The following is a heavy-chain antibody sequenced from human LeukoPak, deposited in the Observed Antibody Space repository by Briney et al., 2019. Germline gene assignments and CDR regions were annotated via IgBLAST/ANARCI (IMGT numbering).Heavy chain of an antibody. CDR3: ARGGRAHAFDI. Sequence: GGSLRLSCAASGFTFSRYEMNWVRQAPGKGLEWVSVIYSGGSTYYADSVKGRFTISRDNSKNTLYLQMNSLRAEDTAVYYCARGGRAHAFDIWGQGTMVTVSS. J-gene: IGHJ3*02. CDR2: IYSGGST. CDR1: GFTFSRYE. V-gene: IGHV3-53*01.